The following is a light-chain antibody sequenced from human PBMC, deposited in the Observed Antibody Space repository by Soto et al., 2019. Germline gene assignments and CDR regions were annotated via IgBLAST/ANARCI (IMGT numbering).Light chain of an antibody. J-gene: IGLJ2*01. CDR3: SAWDDSLDGVV. Sequence: QFVLTQPPSASGTPGQRVTISCSGSSSNLGSNTVNWYQQLPGRAPKLLIHTNDQRPSGVPDRFSASKSGTSASLAISGLRSEDEADFYCSAWDDSLDGVVFGGGTKLTVL. CDR2: TND. CDR1: SSNLGSNT. V-gene: IGLV1-44*01.